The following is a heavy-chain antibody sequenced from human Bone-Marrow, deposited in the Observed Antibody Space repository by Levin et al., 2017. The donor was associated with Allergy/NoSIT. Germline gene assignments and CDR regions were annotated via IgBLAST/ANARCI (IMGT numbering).Heavy chain of an antibody. Sequence: SCAASGFTFSSYAMSWVRQAPGKGREWVSAISGSGGSTYYADSVKGRFTISRDNSKNTLYLQMKSLRAEDTAVYYCAKAPERVYDYVGWGQGTLVTVSS. CDR2: ISGSGGST. V-gene: IGHV3-23*01. J-gene: IGHJ4*02. CDR3: AKAPERVYDYVG. CDR1: GFTFSSYA. D-gene: IGHD3-16*01.